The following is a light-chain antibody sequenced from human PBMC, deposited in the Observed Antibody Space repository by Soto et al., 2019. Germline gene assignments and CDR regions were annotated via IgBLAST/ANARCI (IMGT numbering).Light chain of an antibody. CDR2: WAS. CDR1: QSVLYSSNNKNY. Sequence: DIVMTQSPDSLAVSLGERATINCKSSQSVLYSSNNKNYLAWYQQKPGQPPKLLIYWASTRKSGVPDRFSGSGSRTDFTLTISSLQAEDVAVYYCQQYYSTPYTFGQGTKLEIK. CDR3: QQYYSTPYT. J-gene: IGKJ2*01. V-gene: IGKV4-1*01.